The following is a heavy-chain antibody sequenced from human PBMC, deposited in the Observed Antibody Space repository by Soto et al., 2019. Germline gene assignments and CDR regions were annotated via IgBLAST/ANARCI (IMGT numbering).Heavy chain of an antibody. CDR2: IKSKTDGGTT. V-gene: IGHV3-15*07. CDR1: GFTFSNAW. Sequence: PGGYLRLSCAASGFTFSNAWMNWVRQAPGKGLEWVGRIKSKTDGGTTDYAAPVKGRFTISRDDSKNTLYLQMNSLKTEDTAVYYCTTDTVYDILTGYPPAHYYYYGMDVWGQGTTVTGSS. D-gene: IGHD3-9*01. CDR3: TTDTVYDILTGYPPAHYYYYGMDV. J-gene: IGHJ6*02.